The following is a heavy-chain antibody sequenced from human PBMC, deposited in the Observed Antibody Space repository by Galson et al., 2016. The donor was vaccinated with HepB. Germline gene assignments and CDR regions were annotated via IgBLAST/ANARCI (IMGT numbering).Heavy chain of an antibody. CDR2: IYPDDSDT. CDR1: GYRFTNYW. CDR3: ARGVPHMDKYYFYY. J-gene: IGHJ4*02. Sequence: QSGAEVKKAGESLKISCKASGYRFTNYWIAWVRQMPGKGLEWMGIIYPDDSDTRYSPSFEGQVTISADKSIDTAYMQWSSLKASDTAMYYCARGVPHMDKYYFYYWGQGTLVTVSS. D-gene: IGHD3-10*01. V-gene: IGHV5-51*01.